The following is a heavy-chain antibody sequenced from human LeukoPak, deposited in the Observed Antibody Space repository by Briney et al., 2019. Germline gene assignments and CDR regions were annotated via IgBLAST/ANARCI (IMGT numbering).Heavy chain of an antibody. CDR3: ARGHSGWYDY. Sequence: GGFLRLSCAASGFTFSSYAMSWVRQAPGKGLRWVSAISGSGGSTYYADSVKGRFTISRDNSKNTLYLQMNSLRAEDTAVYYCARGHSGWYDYWGQGTLVTVSS. CDR2: ISGSGGST. D-gene: IGHD6-19*01. J-gene: IGHJ4*02. V-gene: IGHV3-23*01. CDR1: GFTFSSYA.